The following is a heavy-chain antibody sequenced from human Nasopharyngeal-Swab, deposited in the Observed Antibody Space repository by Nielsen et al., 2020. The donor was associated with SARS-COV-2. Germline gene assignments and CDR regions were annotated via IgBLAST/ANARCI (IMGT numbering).Heavy chain of an antibody. CDR3: ARAKDFWGGSHYFYMDV. CDR2: MNEDGSEK. V-gene: IGHV3-7*05. CDR1: GCTFSIYW. J-gene: IGHJ6*03. Sequence: GGSLRLSGAASGCTFSIYWMTWVRQAPGRGLEWVSNMNEDGSEKNYVDSVKGRFPISRDNAKNLLYLQMNSLRAEDTAVYYCARAKDFWGGSHYFYMDVWGKGTTVTVSS. D-gene: IGHD3-3*01.